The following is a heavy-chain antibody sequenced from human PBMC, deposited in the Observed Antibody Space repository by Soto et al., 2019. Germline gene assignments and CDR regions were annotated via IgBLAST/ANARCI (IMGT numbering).Heavy chain of an antibody. CDR2: IVGSSATI. CDR1: GFAFRNYN. D-gene: IGHD2-2*01. Sequence: GGSLRLSCAASGFAFRNYNMNWVRQAPGKGLEWVSYIVGSSATIFYADSVKGRFTISRGNAKNSLYLQMNSLRAEDTAVYYCARDPSTSSTSYFDYWGQGTLVTVSS. V-gene: IGHV3-48*04. CDR3: ARDPSTSSTSYFDY. J-gene: IGHJ4*02.